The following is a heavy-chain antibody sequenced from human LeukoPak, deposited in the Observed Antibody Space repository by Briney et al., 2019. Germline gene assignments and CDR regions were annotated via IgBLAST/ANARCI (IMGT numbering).Heavy chain of an antibody. Sequence: GGSLRLSCAASGFIFNDAWMSWFRQASGKGLEWVSSISSSGSYMSYVDSVKGRFTISRDNAKNSLYLQMNSLRAEDTAVYYCARGGRMDSYKVRGPSPDYWGQGTLVTVSS. D-gene: IGHD3-10*01. J-gene: IGHJ4*02. CDR1: GFIFNDAW. CDR2: ISSSGSYM. CDR3: ARGGRMDSYKVRGPSPDY. V-gene: IGHV3-21*01.